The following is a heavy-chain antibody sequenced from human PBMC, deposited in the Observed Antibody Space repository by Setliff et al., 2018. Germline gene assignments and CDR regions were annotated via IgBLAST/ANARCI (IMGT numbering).Heavy chain of an antibody. D-gene: IGHD3-22*01. Sequence: PSETLSLTCSVSGDSINPYYWTWIRQPPGKGLEWIGFIYYSGATTYNPSLKSRVTISVDTSKNQFSLNLNSVTAADTAVYYCARYRNYFDSSGQTQYYFDYGGQGTLVTGSS. CDR3: ARYRNYFDSSGQTQYYFDY. V-gene: IGHV4-59*01. CDR1: GDSINPYY. CDR2: IYYSGAT. J-gene: IGHJ4*02.